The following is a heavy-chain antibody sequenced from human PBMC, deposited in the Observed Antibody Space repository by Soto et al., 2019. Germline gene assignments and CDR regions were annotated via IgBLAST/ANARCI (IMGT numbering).Heavy chain of an antibody. D-gene: IGHD2-2*01. CDR1: GGTFSSYA. CDR2: IIPISETT. V-gene: IGHV1-69*01. J-gene: IGHJ6*02. CDR3: ARSQGSSTSLEIYYYYYDGMDV. Sequence: QVQLVQSGAEVKKPGSSVKVSCKASGGTFSSYAISWVRQAPGQGLEWMGGIIPISETTNYAQKFQGRVTMTADESKSTAYMELSSLRSEDTAVYYCARSQGSSTSLEIYYYYYDGMDVWGQGTTVTVSS.